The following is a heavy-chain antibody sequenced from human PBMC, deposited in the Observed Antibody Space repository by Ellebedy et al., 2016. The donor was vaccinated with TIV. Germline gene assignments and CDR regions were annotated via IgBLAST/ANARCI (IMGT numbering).Heavy chain of an antibody. V-gene: IGHV4-4*02. D-gene: IGHD3-22*01. CDR2: IYHGGSI. J-gene: IGHJ4*02. CDR1: GGSISSNNW. CDR3: ARGPGDYSDSSGYYYN. Sequence: SETLSLTCTVSGGSISSNNWWSWVRQPPGKGLEWIGEIYHGGSITYNASLRSRVTISVDKSKNQFSLKLGSVTAADTAVYYCARGPGDYSDSSGYYYNWGQGTLVTVSS.